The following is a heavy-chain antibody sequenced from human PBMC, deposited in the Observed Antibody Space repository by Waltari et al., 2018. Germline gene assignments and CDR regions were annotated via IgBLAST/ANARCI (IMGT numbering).Heavy chain of an antibody. Sequence: EVQLVESGGGLVQPGGSLRLSCAASGFTFSTYSMNWVRQAPGKGLEVVSYISSSSSTIYYADSVKGRFTFSRDNAKNSLYLQMNSLRAEDTAVYYCARDNDYDFDYWGQGTLVTVSS. V-gene: IGHV3-48*04. CDR1: GFTFSTYS. CDR2: ISSSSSTI. D-gene: IGHD4-17*01. CDR3: ARDNDYDFDY. J-gene: IGHJ4*02.